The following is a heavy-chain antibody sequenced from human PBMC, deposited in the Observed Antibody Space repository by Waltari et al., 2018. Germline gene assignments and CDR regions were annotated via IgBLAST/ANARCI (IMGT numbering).Heavy chain of an antibody. CDR2: INPNSGGT. J-gene: IGHJ4*02. CDR3: ARPPPYCSSTSCYTLFDY. D-gene: IGHD2-2*02. Sequence: QVQLVQSGAEVKKPGASVKVSCKASGYTFTGSYMHWVRQAHGQGLAWMGWINPNSGGTNYAQKFQGRVTMTRDTSISTAYMGLSRLRSDDTSVYYCARPPPYCSSTSCYTLFDYWGQGTLVTVSS. V-gene: IGHV1-2*02. CDR1: GYTFTGSY.